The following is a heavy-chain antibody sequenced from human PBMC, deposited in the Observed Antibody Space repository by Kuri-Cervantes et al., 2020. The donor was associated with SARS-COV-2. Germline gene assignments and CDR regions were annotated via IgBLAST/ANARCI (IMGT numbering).Heavy chain of an antibody. CDR3: ARDPSWCNRFFDYYYGMDV. CDR1: GFTFSSYA. CDR2: ISYDGSNK. Sequence: GESLKISCAASGFTFSSYAMHWVRQAPGKGLEWVAVISYDGSNKYYADSVKGRFTISRDNSKNTLYLQMNSLRAEDTAVYYCARDPSWCNRFFDYYYGMDVWGQGTTVTVSS. J-gene: IGHJ6*02. D-gene: IGHD1-14*01. V-gene: IGHV3-30-3*01.